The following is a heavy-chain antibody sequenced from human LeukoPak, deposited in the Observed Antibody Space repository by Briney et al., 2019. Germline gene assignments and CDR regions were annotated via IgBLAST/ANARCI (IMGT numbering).Heavy chain of an antibody. Sequence: ASVTVSFKASGYTFTAYYMHWVRQAPGQGLEWMGWIHANSGGTNYAQKFQGRVTMTRDTSISTASMELSRLTFDDTAVYYCARDLEAAAALDFWGQGTLVTVSS. J-gene: IGHJ4*02. CDR1: GYTFTAYY. V-gene: IGHV1-2*02. CDR2: IHANSGGT. D-gene: IGHD6-13*01. CDR3: ARDLEAAAALDF.